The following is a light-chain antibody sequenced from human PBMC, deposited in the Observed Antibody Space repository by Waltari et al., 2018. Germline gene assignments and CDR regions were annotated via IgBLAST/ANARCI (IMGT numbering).Light chain of an antibody. CDR3: QQYYSTIFT. CDR1: QRFLYRSNNKNY. CDR2: WAS. J-gene: IGKJ3*01. Sequence: DIVVTQSPDSLDVSLGERATINCKSSQRFLYRSNNKNYLAWYQQKPAQPPKLLIYWASTRESGVPDRFSGSGAGTDFTLTISSLQAEDVAVYYCQQYYSTIFTFGPGTKVDIK. V-gene: IGKV4-1*01.